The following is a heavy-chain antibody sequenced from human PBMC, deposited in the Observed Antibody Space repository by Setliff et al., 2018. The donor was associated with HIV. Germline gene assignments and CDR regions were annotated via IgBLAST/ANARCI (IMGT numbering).Heavy chain of an antibody. D-gene: IGHD1-26*01. V-gene: IGHV4-34*01. CDR3: AVVGATSPFDY. Sequence: SETLSLTCAVYGGSFSGHYWSWIRQPPGQGLDWIGEIHPSGNTYYNPSLQSRVTISVDTSKNQFSLRLSSVTAADTAVYYCAVVGATSPFDYWDQGTLVTVSS. CDR1: GGSFSGHY. CDR2: IHPSGNT. J-gene: IGHJ4*02.